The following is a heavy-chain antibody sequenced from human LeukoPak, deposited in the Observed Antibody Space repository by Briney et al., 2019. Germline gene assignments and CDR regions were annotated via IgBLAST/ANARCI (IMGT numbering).Heavy chain of an antibody. D-gene: IGHD4-11*01. Sequence: GGPLRLSCAASGFTFSTYAIHWVRQAPGKGLEWVAVISYDGTNKNYADSVKGRFTISRDNSKNTLYLQFNSLRAEDTAVYYCARDRTPNWSASSNPTFHYWGQGTLVTVSS. CDR3: ARDRTPNWSASSNPTFHY. CDR1: GFTFSTYA. CDR2: ISYDGTNK. J-gene: IGHJ4*02. V-gene: IGHV3-30*07.